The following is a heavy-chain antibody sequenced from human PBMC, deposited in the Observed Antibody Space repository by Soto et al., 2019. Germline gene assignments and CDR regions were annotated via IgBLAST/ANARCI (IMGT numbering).Heavy chain of an antibody. CDR2: MNPNSGNT. CDR3: ARAQYCSSTSCQDDAFDI. V-gene: IGHV1-8*01. CDR1: GYAFTSYD. J-gene: IGHJ3*02. D-gene: IGHD2-2*01. Sequence: VKVSCKASGYAFTSYDINWVRQATGQGLEWMGWMNPNSGNTGYAQKFQGRVTMTRNTSISTAYMELSSLRSEDTAVYYCARAQYCSSTSCQDDAFDIWGQGTMVTVSS.